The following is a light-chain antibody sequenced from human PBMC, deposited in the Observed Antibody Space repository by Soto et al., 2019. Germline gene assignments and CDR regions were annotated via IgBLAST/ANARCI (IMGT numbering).Light chain of an antibody. V-gene: IGLV2-14*01. CDR1: GSDVGGYKY. Sequence: QSVLTQPASLSGSTGQSITISCTGTGSDVGGYKYVSWYQQLPGKAPKLMIYDVSYRPSGVSDRFSGSKSGNTASLIISGLQAEDEADYYCSSYASSSPFAFGTGTKVTVL. CDR3: SSYASSSPFA. CDR2: DVS. J-gene: IGLJ1*01.